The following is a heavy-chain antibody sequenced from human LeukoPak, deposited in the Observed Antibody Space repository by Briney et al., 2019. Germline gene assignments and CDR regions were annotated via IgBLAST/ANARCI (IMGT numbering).Heavy chain of an antibody. CDR1: GFTFSSYS. CDR2: ISSSSSYI. D-gene: IGHD2-15*01. J-gene: IGHJ5*02. CDR3: AKGLGYCSGGSCPIDHFNWFDP. Sequence: GGSLRLSCAASGFTFSSYSMNWVRQAPGKGLEWVSSISSSSSYIYYADSVKGRFTISRDNAKNSLYLQMNSLRAEDTAVYYCAKGLGYCSGGSCPIDHFNWFDPWGQGTLVTVSS. V-gene: IGHV3-21*04.